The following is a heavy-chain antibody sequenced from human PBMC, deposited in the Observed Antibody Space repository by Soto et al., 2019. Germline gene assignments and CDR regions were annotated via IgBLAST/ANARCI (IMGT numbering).Heavy chain of an antibody. Sequence: AATRALTCTAACPSISSYYCRWIRQPGGEGLEGVGYIYYSGSTNYNPSLKSRVTISVDTSKNQFSLKLSSVTTADTAVYYCARDNGREQYCDSSGYWYYFDYWGQVTLVTVS. CDR3: ARDNGREQYCDSSGYWYYFDY. D-gene: IGHD3-22*01. J-gene: IGHJ4*02. CDR2: IYYSGST. CDR1: CPSISSYY. V-gene: IGHV4-59*01.